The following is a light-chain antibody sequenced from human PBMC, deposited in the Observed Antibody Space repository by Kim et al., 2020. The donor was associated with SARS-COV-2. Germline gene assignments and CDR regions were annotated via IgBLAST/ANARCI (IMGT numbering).Light chain of an antibody. CDR3: QVWDRSSDHWV. J-gene: IGLJ3*02. Sequence: SYELTQPPSVSVAPGKTARITRGGNNIGSKSVHWYQQKPGQAPVLVIYYDSDRPSGIPERFSGYNSGNTATLTISRVEAGDEADYYCQVWDRSSDHWVFG. CDR2: YDS. V-gene: IGLV3-21*04. CDR1: NIGSKS.